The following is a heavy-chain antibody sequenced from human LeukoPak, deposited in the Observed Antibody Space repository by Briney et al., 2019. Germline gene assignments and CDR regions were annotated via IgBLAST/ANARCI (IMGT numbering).Heavy chain of an antibody. D-gene: IGHD6-19*01. CDR2: ISYDGSNK. V-gene: IGHV3-30-3*01. J-gene: IGHJ4*02. CDR3: ARAGGTYSSNFDY. Sequence: GGSLRLSCAASGFTFSSYAMHWVRQAPGKGLERVAVISYDGSNKYYADSVKGRFTISRDNSKNTLYLQMNSLRAEDTAVYYCARAGGTYSSNFDYWGQGTLVTVSS. CDR1: GFTFSSYA.